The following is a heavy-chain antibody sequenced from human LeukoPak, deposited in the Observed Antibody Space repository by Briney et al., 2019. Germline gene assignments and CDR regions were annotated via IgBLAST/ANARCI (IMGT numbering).Heavy chain of an antibody. Sequence: SETLSLTCTVSGGSISSGDYYWSWIRQPPGKGLEWIGHIYYSGSTYYNPSLKSRVSISVDTSKNQFSLKLTSVTAADTAVYYCARDPRYTGYDFGVAWYFDLWGRGTLVTVSA. V-gene: IGHV4-30-4*08. CDR3: ARDPRYTGYDFGVAWYFDL. D-gene: IGHD5-12*01. CDR2: IYYSGST. J-gene: IGHJ2*01. CDR1: GGSISSGDYY.